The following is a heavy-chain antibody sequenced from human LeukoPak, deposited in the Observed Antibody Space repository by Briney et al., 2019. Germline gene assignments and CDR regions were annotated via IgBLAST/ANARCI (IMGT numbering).Heavy chain of an antibody. J-gene: IGHJ3*02. CDR1: GGSFSSYY. CDR3: ARAQLGGEAFDI. Sequence: SETLSLTCAVYGGSFSSYYWSWIRQPAGKGLEWIGRIYTSGSTNYNPSLKSRVTMSVDTSKNQFSLKLSSVTAADTAVYYCARAQLGGEAFDIWGQGTMVTVSS. V-gene: IGHV4-59*10. CDR2: IYTSGST. D-gene: IGHD2-2*01.